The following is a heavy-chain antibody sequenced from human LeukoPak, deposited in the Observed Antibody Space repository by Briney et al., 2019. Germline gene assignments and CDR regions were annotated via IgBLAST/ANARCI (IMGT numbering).Heavy chain of an antibody. CDR3: AGDGVSNSDY. CDR2: ISYSGNT. CDR1: GGSVSSGSYY. Sequence: SETLSLTCTVSGGSVSSGSYYWNWIRQPPGKGLEWIGYISYSGNTNYNPSLKSRVTMSIDTSRNQFSLKLSSVTAADTAVYFCAGDGVSNSDYWGQGTLVTVSS. V-gene: IGHV4-61*01. D-gene: IGHD3-16*01. J-gene: IGHJ4*02.